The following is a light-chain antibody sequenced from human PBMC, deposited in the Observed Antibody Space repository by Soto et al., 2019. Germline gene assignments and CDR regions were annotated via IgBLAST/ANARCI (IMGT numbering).Light chain of an antibody. CDR3: ATWDDSVFV. J-gene: IGLJ1*01. CDR1: TSNIGTNT. Sequence: QSVLTQPPSASGTPGQTITISCSGSTSNIGTNTVDWFQHLPGSAPKLLIYTNDQRPSGVPDRFSGSRSGTSASLAISGLQSEDEADYYCATWDDSVFVFGTGTKFTVL. V-gene: IGLV1-44*01. CDR2: TND.